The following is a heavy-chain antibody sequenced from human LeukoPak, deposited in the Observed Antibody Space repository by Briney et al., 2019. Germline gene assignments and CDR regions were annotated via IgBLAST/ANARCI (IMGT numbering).Heavy chain of an antibody. CDR2: ISYDGSNK. CDR1: GFTFSSYG. J-gene: IGHJ6*02. CDR3: AKDVRFGEFRNHTYGMDV. V-gene: IGHV3-30*18. D-gene: IGHD3-10*01. Sequence: GGSLRLSCAASGFTFSSYGMHWVRQAPGKGLEWVAVISYDGSNKYYADSVKGRFTISRDNSKNTLYLQMNSLRAEDTAVYYCAKDVRFGEFRNHTYGMDVWGQGTTVTVSS.